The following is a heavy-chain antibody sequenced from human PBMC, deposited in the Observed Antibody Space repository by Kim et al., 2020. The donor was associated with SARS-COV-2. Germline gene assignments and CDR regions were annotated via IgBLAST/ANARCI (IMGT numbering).Heavy chain of an antibody. Sequence: SVKGRFPISRDNSKNTLYLQMNSLRAEDTAVYYCARAVTYYYDSSGYFDYWGQGTLVTVSS. V-gene: IGHV3-53*01. J-gene: IGHJ4*02. D-gene: IGHD3-22*01. CDR3: ARAVTYYYDSSGYFDY.